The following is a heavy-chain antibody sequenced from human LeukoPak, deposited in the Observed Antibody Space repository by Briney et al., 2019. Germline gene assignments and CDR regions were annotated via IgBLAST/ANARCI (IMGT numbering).Heavy chain of an antibody. V-gene: IGHV3-7*05. CDR3: AREVYGDNYFDY. Sequence: GGSLRLSCAASGFTFGRYWMSWVRQAPGKGPEWVSNIKQDGSERYYVDSVKGRFTISRDNGRNSLFLQMNSLRAEDTAVYYCAREVYGDNYFDYWGQGTLVTVSS. J-gene: IGHJ4*02. CDR1: GFTFGRYW. D-gene: IGHD4-17*01. CDR2: IKQDGSER.